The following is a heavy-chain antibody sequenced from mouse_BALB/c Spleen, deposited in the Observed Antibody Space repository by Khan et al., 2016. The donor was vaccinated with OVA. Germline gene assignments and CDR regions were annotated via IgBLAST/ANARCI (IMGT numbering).Heavy chain of an antibody. Sequence: EVQLQESGPGLVKPSQSLSLTCTVTGYSITSDYAWNWIRQFPGNKLEWMGYISYSGRTSYTPSLKSRISITRDTSKNKFFLQLNSVTTEDTATYYCAGGRAYWGQGTLVTVSA. CDR1: GYSITSDYA. J-gene: IGHJ3*01. CDR2: ISYSGRT. CDR3: AGGRAY. V-gene: IGHV3-2*02. D-gene: IGHD3-3*01.